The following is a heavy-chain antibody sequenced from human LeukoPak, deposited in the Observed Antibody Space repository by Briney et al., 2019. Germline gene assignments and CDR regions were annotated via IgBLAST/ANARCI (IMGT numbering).Heavy chain of an antibody. CDR2: ISGSGGST. V-gene: IGHV3-23*01. Sequence: GGSLRLSCAASGFTFSSYAMSWVRQAPGKGLEWVSAISGSGGSTYYADSVKGRFTISRDNSKNTLYPQMNSLRAEDTAVYYCAKDGKGLRYFDWFDYWGQGTLVTVSS. CDR3: AKDGKGLRYFDWFDY. J-gene: IGHJ4*02. D-gene: IGHD3-9*01. CDR1: GFTFSSYA.